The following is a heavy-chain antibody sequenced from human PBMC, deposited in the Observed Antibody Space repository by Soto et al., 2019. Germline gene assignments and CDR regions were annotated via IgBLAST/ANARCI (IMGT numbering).Heavy chain of an antibody. CDR2: SYYRGST. Sequence: TLTLTCTVSGGSIISGGYYWSWIRQHPGKGLEWIGYSYYRGSTQYNPSLKSRVTLSVDTSKNQFSLKQNSVTAAYTTVYLSARVKDGYLCDYCGKGALGTSSS. J-gene: IGHJ4*02. CDR3: ARVKDGYLCDY. V-gene: IGHV4-31*03. CDR1: GGSIISGGYY. D-gene: IGHD2-21*01.